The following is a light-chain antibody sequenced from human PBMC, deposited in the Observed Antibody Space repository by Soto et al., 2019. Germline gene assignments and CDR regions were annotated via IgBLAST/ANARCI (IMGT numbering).Light chain of an antibody. CDR2: EGS. Sequence: QSALTQPASVSGSPGQSITISCTATSSDVGSYNLVSWYQQHPGKAPKLMIYEGSKRPSGVSNRFSASKSGNSASLTISGLQAEDEADYYCCSFAGSLYVFGTGTKVTVL. CDR1: SSDVGSYNL. CDR3: CSFAGSLYV. V-gene: IGLV2-23*01. J-gene: IGLJ1*01.